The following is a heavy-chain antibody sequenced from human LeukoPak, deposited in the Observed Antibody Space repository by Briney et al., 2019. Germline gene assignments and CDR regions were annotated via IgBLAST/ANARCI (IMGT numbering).Heavy chain of an antibody. CDR1: GFTLSSYN. CDR2: IRNSGNNI. CDR3: ARQYCGYYDYSGYPFDN. J-gene: IGHJ4*02. V-gene: IGHV3-48*01. D-gene: IGHD3-22*01. Sequence: GGSLRLSCAVSGFTLSSYNMNWVRQAPGKGLEWVSYIRNSGNNILYAVSVEGSFTISRDAPKNLLYLHMHCLRAEDAAVYYGARQYCGYYDYSGYPFDNWGQGTLLTVSS.